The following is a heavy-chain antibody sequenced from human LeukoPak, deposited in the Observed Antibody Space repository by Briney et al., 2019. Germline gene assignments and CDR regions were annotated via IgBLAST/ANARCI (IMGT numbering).Heavy chain of an antibody. J-gene: IGHJ4*02. Sequence: PSETLSLTCTVSGGSISSSSYYWGWIRQPPGKGLEWIGSIYYSGSTYYNPSLKSRVTISVDTSKNQFSLKLSSVTAADTAVYYCARALGELSPLEDYWGQGTLVTVSS. CDR3: ARALGELSPLEDY. CDR1: GGSISSSSYY. CDR2: IYYSGST. D-gene: IGHD3-16*02. V-gene: IGHV4-39*01.